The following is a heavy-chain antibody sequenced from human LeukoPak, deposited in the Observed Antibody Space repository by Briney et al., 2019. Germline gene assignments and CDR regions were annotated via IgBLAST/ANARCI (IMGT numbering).Heavy chain of an antibody. J-gene: IGHJ3*02. CDR2: INSDGYSI. V-gene: IGHV3-74*01. D-gene: IGHD2-15*01. Sequence: GGSLRLSCAASGFTFSSYWMHWVRQAPGRGLVWVSRINSDGYSISYADSVKGRFIISRDNAKNTLYLQMNSLRAEDTAVYYCARATSEGGLDIWGQGTVVTISS. CDR1: GFTFSSYW. CDR3: ARATSEGGLDI.